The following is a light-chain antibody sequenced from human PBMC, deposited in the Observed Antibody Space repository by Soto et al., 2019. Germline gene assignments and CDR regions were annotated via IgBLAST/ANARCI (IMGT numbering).Light chain of an antibody. CDR3: HQYGTAPLT. CDR1: QSVAANY. J-gene: IGKJ3*01. CDR2: GAS. V-gene: IGKV3-20*01. Sequence: EVVLTQSPGTLSLSPGERATLSCRASQSVAANYLAWYQQKRGQAPRLLIYGASSRATGIPDRFSGSGSGTDFPLTISRLEPEDFSVYYWHQYGTAPLTFGPGTKVDIK.